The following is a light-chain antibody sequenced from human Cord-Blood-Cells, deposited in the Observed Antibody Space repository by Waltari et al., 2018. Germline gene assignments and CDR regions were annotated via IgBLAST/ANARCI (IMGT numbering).Light chain of an antibody. CDR3: SSYAGSNNYV. CDR1: SRDVGGYNY. CDR2: EVS. V-gene: IGLV2-8*01. J-gene: IGLJ1*01. Sequence: QSALTQPPPASGSPGQSVTLSCTGLSRDVGGYNYVSSYQQHPGKAPKLMIYEVSTRPSGVPDRFSGSKSGNTASLTVSGLQAEDEADDYGSSYAGSNNYVFGTGTKVTVL.